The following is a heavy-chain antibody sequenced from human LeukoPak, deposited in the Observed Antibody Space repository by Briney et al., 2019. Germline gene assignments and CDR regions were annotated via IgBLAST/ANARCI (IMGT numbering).Heavy chain of an antibody. Sequence: SGTLSLTCAVSGDSITSDKWWTWVRQPPGKGLEWIGEIHHSKSSNYYPSLKSRVTISVDKSENQFSLHLNSVTPEDTAVYYCARRLTQYDCFDPWGQGILVTVSS. D-gene: IGHD2-2*01. CDR3: ARRLTQYDCFDP. CDR2: IHHSKSS. CDR1: GDSITSDKW. J-gene: IGHJ5*02. V-gene: IGHV4-4*02.